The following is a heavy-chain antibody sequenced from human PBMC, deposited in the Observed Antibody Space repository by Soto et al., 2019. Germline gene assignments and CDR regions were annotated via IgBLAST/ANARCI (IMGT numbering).Heavy chain of an antibody. CDR2: ISAYNGNT. Sequence: ASVKVSCKASGYTFTSYGISWVRQAPGQGLEWMGWISAYNGNTNYAQKLQGRITMTTDTSTSTAFMELRSLRSDDTAVYYCASTTVTMLVGEAGQSDYWGQGTLVTVSS. CDR3: ASTTVTMLVGEAGQSDY. J-gene: IGHJ4*02. V-gene: IGHV1-18*01. D-gene: IGHD4-17*01. CDR1: GYTFTSYG.